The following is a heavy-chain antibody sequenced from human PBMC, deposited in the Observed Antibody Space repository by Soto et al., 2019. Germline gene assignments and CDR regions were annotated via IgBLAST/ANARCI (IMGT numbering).Heavy chain of an antibody. D-gene: IGHD3-3*01. CDR1: GFIFNTYS. CDR3: ARFGLVTFDC. J-gene: IGHJ4*01. V-gene: IGHV3-21*01. CDR2: ISPSGSYM. Sequence: VGSLRLSCAASGFIFNTYSMDWVRQAPGKGLEWVASISPSGSYMYYGDSLKGRFTVSRDNAKNSLYLQMDSLRADDTAIYYCARFGLVTFDCWGQGTLVTVSS.